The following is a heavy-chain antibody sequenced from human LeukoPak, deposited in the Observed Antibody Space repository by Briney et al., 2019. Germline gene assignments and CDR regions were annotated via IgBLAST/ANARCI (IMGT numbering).Heavy chain of an antibody. V-gene: IGHV3-30-3*01. CDR2: LSYEGSNK. CDR3: ARGAEMATILGYFDY. J-gene: IGHJ4*02. D-gene: IGHD5-24*01. CDR1: GFTFKRYA. Sequence: PGRCLRLSCAASGFTFKRYAIHCVRQAPGKGLEWGALLSYEGSNKYYADSARGRFTISRENSTSTLYLQMNSLRAEDTAVYYCARGAEMATILGYFDYWGQGTLVTVSS.